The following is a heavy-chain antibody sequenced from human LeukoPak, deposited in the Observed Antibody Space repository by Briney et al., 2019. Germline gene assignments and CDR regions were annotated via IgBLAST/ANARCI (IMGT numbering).Heavy chain of an antibody. D-gene: IGHD1-26*01. CDR1: GFTFGRYA. CDR2: IGGGSETT. CDR3: AKVWSGSQVY. Sequence: GGSLRLSCAASGFTFGRYAMSWVRQAPGKGLEWVSTIGGGSETTSYADSAKGRFTNSRDNSKNTVYLQMNSLRAEDTAVYYFAKVWSGSQVYWGEGTLVTVFS. J-gene: IGHJ4*02. V-gene: IGHV3-23*01.